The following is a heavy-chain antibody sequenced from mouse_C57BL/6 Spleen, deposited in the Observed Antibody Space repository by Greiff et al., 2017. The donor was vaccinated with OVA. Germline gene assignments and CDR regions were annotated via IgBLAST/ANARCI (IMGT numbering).Heavy chain of an antibody. CDR1: GFTFSSYA. J-gene: IGHJ3*01. Sequence: EVMLVESGEGLVKPGGSLKLSCAASGFTFSSYAMSWVRQTPEKRLEWVAYISSGGDYIYYADTVKGRFTISRDNARNTLYLQMSSLKSEDTALYYCTRVPSSTAWFAYWGQGTLVTVSA. CDR3: TRVPSSTAWFAY. D-gene: IGHD2-1*01. CDR2: ISSGGDYI. V-gene: IGHV5-9-1*02.